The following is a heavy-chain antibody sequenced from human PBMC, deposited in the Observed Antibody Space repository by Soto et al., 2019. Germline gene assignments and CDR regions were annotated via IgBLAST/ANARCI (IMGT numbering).Heavy chain of an antibody. Sequence: QLQLQESGPGLVKPSETLSLTCTVSGGSISSSRYYWGWIRQPPGKGREWIGSIYYNGFTYYNPSLKSRVTISVDTSRNQFSLKLNSVTTADTAVYFCARKDDFWSGSGSFDPWGQGTLVTVSS. V-gene: IGHV4-39*01. CDR3: ARKDDFWSGSGSFDP. CDR1: GGSISSSRYY. D-gene: IGHD3-3*01. CDR2: IYYNGFT. J-gene: IGHJ5*02.